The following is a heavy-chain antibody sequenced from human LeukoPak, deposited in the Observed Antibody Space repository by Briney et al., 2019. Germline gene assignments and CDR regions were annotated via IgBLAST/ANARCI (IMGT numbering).Heavy chain of an antibody. V-gene: IGHV3-23*01. Sequence: GGSLRLSCAASGFTFSSYAMSWVRQAPGKGPEWVSAISGSGGSTYYADSVKGRSTISRDNSKNTLYLQMNSLRAEDTAVYYCAKDARIVVVPAATYNWFDPWGQGTLVTVSS. CDR1: GFTFSSYA. CDR3: AKDARIVVVPAATYNWFDP. J-gene: IGHJ5*02. D-gene: IGHD2-2*01. CDR2: ISGSGGST.